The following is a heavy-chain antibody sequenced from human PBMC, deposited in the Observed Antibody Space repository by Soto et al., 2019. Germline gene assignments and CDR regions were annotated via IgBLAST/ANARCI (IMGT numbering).Heavy chain of an antibody. J-gene: IGHJ5*02. CDR1: GFTFRSYA. V-gene: IGHV3-23*01. D-gene: IGHD3-3*01. CDR3: AKDDSLEWFFPLDA. CDR2: ISGGGSDT. Sequence: EVHLLESGGGLVQPGGSLRLSCSASGFTFRSYAMSWVRQAPGKGLEWVSGISGGGSDTYYSDSVRGRFTISRDNSKNTLYLQMNGLRVEDSAVYFCAKDDSLEWFFPLDAWGQGTLVTVSS.